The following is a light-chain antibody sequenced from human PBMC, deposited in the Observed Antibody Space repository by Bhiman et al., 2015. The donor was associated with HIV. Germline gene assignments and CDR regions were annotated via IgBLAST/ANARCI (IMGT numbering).Light chain of an antibody. Sequence: SVSGSPGQSITISCSGTSSDIGGSDSVSWYQHHPGKAPKLIIYDVSKWPAGVSSRFSGSKSGNTASLAISGLQAEDEADYYCATWDDSLNGYVFGTGTEVTVL. CDR3: ATWDDSLNGYV. CDR2: DVS. V-gene: IGLV2-14*03. CDR1: SSDIGGSDS. J-gene: IGLJ1*01.